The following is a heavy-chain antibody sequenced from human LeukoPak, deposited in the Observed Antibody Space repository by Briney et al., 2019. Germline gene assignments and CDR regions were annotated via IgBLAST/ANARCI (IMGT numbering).Heavy chain of an antibody. Sequence: GRSLRLSCAASGFTFSSYAMSWVRQAPGKGLEWVSAISGSGGSTYYADSVKGRFTISRDNSKNTLYLQMNSLRAEDTAVYYCAKEGYDIWSAPPGYWGQGTLVTVSS. CDR1: GFTFSSYA. D-gene: IGHD3-3*01. CDR3: AKEGYDIWSAPPGY. J-gene: IGHJ4*02. CDR2: ISGSGGST. V-gene: IGHV3-23*01.